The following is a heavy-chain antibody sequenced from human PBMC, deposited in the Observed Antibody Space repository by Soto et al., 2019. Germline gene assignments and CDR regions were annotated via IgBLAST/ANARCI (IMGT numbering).Heavy chain of an antibody. D-gene: IGHD6-19*01. CDR1: GFSFSSYA. Sequence: QVRLVESGGGVVQPGRSLRLSCTASGFSFSSYAMYWFRQPPGKGLEWVAVISHDGINKHYADSVKGRVTVSRDNSNHSLHLQLNSLRGEDTAMYYCARDMYSSDYFVKWIEPWGQGTLVTVSS. CDR3: ARDMYSSDYFVKWIEP. J-gene: IGHJ5*02. CDR2: ISHDGINK. V-gene: IGHV3-30-3*01.